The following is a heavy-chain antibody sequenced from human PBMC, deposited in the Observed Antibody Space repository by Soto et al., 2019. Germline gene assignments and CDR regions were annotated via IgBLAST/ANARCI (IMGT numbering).Heavy chain of an antibody. CDR1: GGSFSGYY. CDR2: INHSGST. CDR3: AGDSSSSYYYYYGMDV. Sequence: SETLSLTCAVYGGSFSGYYWSWIRQPPGKGLEWIGEINHSGSTNYNPSLKSRVTISVDTSKNQFSLKLSSVTAADTAVYYCAGDSSSSYYYYYGMDVWGKGTTVTVSS. V-gene: IGHV4-34*01. D-gene: IGHD6-13*01. J-gene: IGHJ6*04.